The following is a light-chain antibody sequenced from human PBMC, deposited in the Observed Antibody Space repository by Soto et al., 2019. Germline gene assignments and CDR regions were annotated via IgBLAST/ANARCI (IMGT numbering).Light chain of an antibody. V-gene: IGLV2-23*01. CDR2: EGS. CDR3: CSYAGSSYV. J-gene: IGLJ1*01. CDR1: SSDVGSYNL. Sequence: QSALTQPASVSGSPGQSITISCTGTSSDVGSYNLVSWYQQHPGKAPKLMIHEGSKRPSGVSNRFSGSKSGNTASLTISGLQAEDEADYYCCSYAGSSYVFGTGTKLTVL.